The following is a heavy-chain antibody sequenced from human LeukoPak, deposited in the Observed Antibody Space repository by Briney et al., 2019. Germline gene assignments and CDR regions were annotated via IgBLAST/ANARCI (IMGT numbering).Heavy chain of an antibody. Sequence: GGSLRLSCAASGFTFSSYWMSWVRQAPGKGLEWVSAISGSGGSTYYADSVKGRFTISRDNSKNTLYLQMNSLRAEDTAVYYCAKAAGERYCSSTSCYGREDYWGQGTLVTVSS. V-gene: IGHV3-23*01. CDR3: AKAAGERYCSSTSCYGREDY. J-gene: IGHJ4*02. D-gene: IGHD2-2*01. CDR1: GFTFSSYW. CDR2: ISGSGGST.